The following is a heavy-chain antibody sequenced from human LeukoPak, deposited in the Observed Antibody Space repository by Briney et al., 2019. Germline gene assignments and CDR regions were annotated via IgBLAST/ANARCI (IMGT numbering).Heavy chain of an antibody. V-gene: IGHV1-46*01. D-gene: IGHD6-13*01. CDR1: GYTFTSYY. CDR2: INPSGGST. J-gene: IGHJ5*02. CDR3: ARTIAAAGTSEGFDP. Sequence: GASVKVSCKASGYTFTSYYMHWVRQAPGQGLEWMGIINPSGGSTSYAQKFQGRVTMTRDTSTSTVYMELSSLRSEDTAVYYCARTIAAAGTSEGFDPWGQGTLVTVSS.